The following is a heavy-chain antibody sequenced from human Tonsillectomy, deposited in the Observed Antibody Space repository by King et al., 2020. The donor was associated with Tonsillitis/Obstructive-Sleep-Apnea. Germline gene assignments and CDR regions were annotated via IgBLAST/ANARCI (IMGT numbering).Heavy chain of an antibody. V-gene: IGHV3-30*18. CDR2: ISYDGSNK. J-gene: IGHJ6*02. CDR1: ELKLSRKR. Sequence: QRGEEGGGGGKKGRGRRREGAEYELKLSRKRKKRIRQAPNKGMTWVAVISYDGSNKYYADSVKGRFTISRDNSKNTLYLQMNSLRAEDTAVYYCAKDRPYSSSYYYYGMDVWGQGTTVTVSS. D-gene: IGHD6-6*01. CDR3: AKDRPYSSSYYYYGMDV.